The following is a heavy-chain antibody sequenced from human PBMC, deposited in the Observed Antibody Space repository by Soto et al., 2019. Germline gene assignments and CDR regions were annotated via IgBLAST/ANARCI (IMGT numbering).Heavy chain of an antibody. CDR3: ARTDAYNSSFFDS. CDR1: GDSVNSAY. D-gene: IGHD6-6*01. CDR2: ISHTGRT. J-gene: IGHJ4*02. Sequence: QVQLQEMGPGLVKPSQTLTVTCTVSGDSVNSAYWSWIRQLPGKGLEWMGNISHTGRTFYNPSLKSRIAISIDTSKPLFSLKLRSVTASDTAVYYCARTDAYNSSFFDSWGQGTVVTVAS. V-gene: IGHV4-31*03.